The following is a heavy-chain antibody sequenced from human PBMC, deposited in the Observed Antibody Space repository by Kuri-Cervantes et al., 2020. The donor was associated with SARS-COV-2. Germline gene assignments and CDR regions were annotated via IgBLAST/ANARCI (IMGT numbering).Heavy chain of an antibody. Sequence: ASVKVSCKISGHTLTELTMHWVRQAPGKGLEWMGAFDPEDDERVYAQNFQGRVTMTEDTSTDTAYMELSSLRSEDTAIYYCATEDNGNSPLDYWGQGTLVTVSS. J-gene: IGHJ4*02. CDR1: GHTLTELT. D-gene: IGHD4-23*01. V-gene: IGHV1-24*01. CDR2: FDPEDDER. CDR3: ATEDNGNSPLDY.